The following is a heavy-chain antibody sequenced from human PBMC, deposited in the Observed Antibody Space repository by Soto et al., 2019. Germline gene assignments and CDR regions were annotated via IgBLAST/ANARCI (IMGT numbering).Heavy chain of an antibody. CDR1: GDTFKNFA. V-gene: IGHV1-69*01. J-gene: IGHJ4*02. D-gene: IGHD2-2*02. Sequence: QVLLVQSGAEVKKPGSSVRVSCKASGDTFKNFAFSWVRQAPGHGLEWVGGILPLFNAPTYAQKFQGRVTITADEYTSTAYMDLSRLTSDDTAVYFCTRGSRPAAIRATFDFVGQGTLVTVSS. CDR2: ILPLFNAP. CDR3: TRGSRPAAIRATFDF.